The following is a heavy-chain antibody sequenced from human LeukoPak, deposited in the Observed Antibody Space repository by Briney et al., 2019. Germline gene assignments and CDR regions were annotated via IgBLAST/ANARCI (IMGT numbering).Heavy chain of an antibody. CDR1: GFAFNKCW. CDR3: AKTGERDY. D-gene: IGHD7-27*01. V-gene: IGHV3-7*01. J-gene: IGHJ4*02. Sequence: GGALLLSCAASGFAFNKCWMSWGRQAPGKGPEWVANIKEDGTQKYYVDSVRGRFTISRDNAENSLYLQMNSLRDEDTAVYYCAKTGERDYWGRGTLVTVSS. CDR2: IKEDGTQK.